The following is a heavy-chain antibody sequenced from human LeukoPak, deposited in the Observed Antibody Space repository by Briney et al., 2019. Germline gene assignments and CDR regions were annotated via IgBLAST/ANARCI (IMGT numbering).Heavy chain of an antibody. Sequence: SETLSLTCAVYGGSFSGYYRSWIRQPPGKGLEWIGEINHSGSTNYNPSLKSRVTTSVDTSKNQFSLKLSSVTAADTAVYYCARASIAAGTYYYGMDVWGQGTTVTVSS. CDR1: GGSFSGYY. D-gene: IGHD6-13*01. V-gene: IGHV4-34*01. CDR2: INHSGST. J-gene: IGHJ6*02. CDR3: ARASIAAGTYYYGMDV.